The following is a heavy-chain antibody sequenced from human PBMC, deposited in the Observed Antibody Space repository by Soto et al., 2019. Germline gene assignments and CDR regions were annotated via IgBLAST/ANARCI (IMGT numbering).Heavy chain of an antibody. V-gene: IGHV1-69*13. CDR2: IIPIFGTA. Sequence: VASVKVSCKACGGSFSSYAISWVRQAPGQGLEWMGGIIPIFGTANYAQKFQGRVAITADESTSTAYMELSSLRSEDTAVYYCARDLRPTYYYDSSGYYHTGAFDYWGQGTLVTVSS. D-gene: IGHD3-22*01. CDR3: ARDLRPTYYYDSSGYYHTGAFDY. CDR1: GGSFSSYA. J-gene: IGHJ4*02.